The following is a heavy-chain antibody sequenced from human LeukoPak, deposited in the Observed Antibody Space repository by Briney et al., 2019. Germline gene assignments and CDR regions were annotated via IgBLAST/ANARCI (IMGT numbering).Heavy chain of an antibody. CDR2: IYYSGST. Sequence: SETLSLTCTVSGGSISSGDYYWSWIRQPPGKGLEWIGYIYYSGSTYYNPSLKSRVTISVATSKNQFSLKLSSVTAADTAVYYCARDSYGDYGSAFDIWGQGTMVTVSS. CDR1: GGSISSGDYY. CDR3: ARDSYGDYGSAFDI. D-gene: IGHD4-17*01. J-gene: IGHJ3*02. V-gene: IGHV4-30-4*01.